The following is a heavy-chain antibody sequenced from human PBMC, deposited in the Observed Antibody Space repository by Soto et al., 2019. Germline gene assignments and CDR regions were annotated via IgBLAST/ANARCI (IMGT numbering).Heavy chain of an antibody. J-gene: IGHJ5*02. CDR3: ARHFGVYGSGNYWNWFDP. Sequence: PSETLSLTCTVSGDSISSTTYYWAWLRQPPGKGLEWIGSIFYSGSSYYNPSLKGRVTISVDTSKNQFSLKVRSVTAADTAIYYCARHFGVYGSGNYWNWFDPWGQGTLVTVSS. V-gene: IGHV4-39*01. CDR2: IFYSGSS. D-gene: IGHD3-10*01. CDR1: GDSISSTTYY.